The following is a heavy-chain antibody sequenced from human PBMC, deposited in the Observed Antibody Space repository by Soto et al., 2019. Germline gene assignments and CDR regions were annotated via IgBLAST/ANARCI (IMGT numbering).Heavy chain of an antibody. CDR2: INHSGST. CDR3: ARGLSGVYSSRKPFDY. CDR1: GGSFSGYY. D-gene: IGHD6-13*01. Sequence: SETLSLTCAVYGGSFSGYYWSWIRHPPGKGLEWIGEINHSGSTNYNPSLKSRVTISVDTSKNQFSLKLSSVTAADTAVYYCARGLSGVYSSRKPFDYWGQGTLVTVSS. J-gene: IGHJ4*02. V-gene: IGHV4-34*01.